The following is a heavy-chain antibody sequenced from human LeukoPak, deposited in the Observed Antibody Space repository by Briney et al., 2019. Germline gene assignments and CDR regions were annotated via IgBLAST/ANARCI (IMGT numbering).Heavy chain of an antibody. CDR3: ASLPDTAMAASDY. Sequence: GASVKVSCKASGDTFSSYAISWVRQAPGQGLEWMGGIIPIFGTANYAQKFQGRVTITADESTSTAYMELSSLRSEDTAVYYCASLPDTAMAASDYWGQGTLVTVSS. D-gene: IGHD5-18*01. CDR1: GDTFSSYA. CDR2: IIPIFGTA. V-gene: IGHV1-69*13. J-gene: IGHJ4*02.